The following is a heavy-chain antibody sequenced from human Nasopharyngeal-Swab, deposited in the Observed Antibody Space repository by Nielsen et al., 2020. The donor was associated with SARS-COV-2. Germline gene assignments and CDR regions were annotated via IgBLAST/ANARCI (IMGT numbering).Heavy chain of an antibody. CDR2: IYHSGST. CDR3: ARGVPITLVGVVSSGGNQFDP. Sequence: SETLSLTCTVSGGSISSSSYYWGWIRQPPGKGLEWIGSIYHSGSTNYNPSLKSRVTISVDKSKNQFSLKLSSVTAADTAVYYCARGVPITLVGVVSSGGNQFDPWGQGTLVTVSS. J-gene: IGHJ5*02. D-gene: IGHD3-3*01. CDR1: GGSISSSSYY. V-gene: IGHV4-39*07.